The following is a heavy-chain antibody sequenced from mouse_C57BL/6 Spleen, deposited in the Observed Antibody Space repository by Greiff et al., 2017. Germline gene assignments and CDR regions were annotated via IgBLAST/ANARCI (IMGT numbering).Heavy chain of an antibody. J-gene: IGHJ4*01. CDR1: GYSFTGYY. CDR3: ASSYGSSFPYAMDY. Sequence: EVQLQQSGPELVKPGASVKISCKASGYSFTGYYMNWVKQSPEKSLEWIGEINPSTGGTTYNQKFKAKATLTVDKSSSTAYMQLKSLTSEDSAVYYCASSYGSSFPYAMDYWGQGTSVTVSS. V-gene: IGHV1-42*01. D-gene: IGHD1-1*01. CDR2: INPSTGGT.